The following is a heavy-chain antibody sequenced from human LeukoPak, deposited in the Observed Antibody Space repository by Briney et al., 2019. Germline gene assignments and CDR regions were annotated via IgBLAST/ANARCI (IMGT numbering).Heavy chain of an antibody. CDR2: MNPNSGNT. CDR3: ARGHLLFDP. Sequence: ASVKVSCKASGYTFTSYDINLVRQASGLGLEWMGWMNPNSGNTGYAQKFQGRVTITSNTSISTAYMELSSLRSEDTAVYYCARGHLLFDPWGQGTLVTVSS. J-gene: IGHJ5*02. V-gene: IGHV1-8*03. CDR1: GYTFTSYD.